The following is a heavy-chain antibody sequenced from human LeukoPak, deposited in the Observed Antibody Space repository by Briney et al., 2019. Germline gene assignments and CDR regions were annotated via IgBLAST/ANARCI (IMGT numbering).Heavy chain of an antibody. CDR3: AKDWYDFWSGYYPSHYYYYMDV. J-gene: IGHJ6*03. V-gene: IGHV3-23*01. Sequence: GGSLRLSCAASGFTFSSYAMSWVRQAPGKGLEWVSAISGSGGSTYYADSVKGRFTISRDNSKNTLYLQMNSLRADDTAVYYCAKDWYDFWSGYYPSHYYYYMDVWGKGTTVTVSS. D-gene: IGHD3-3*01. CDR1: GFTFSSYA. CDR2: ISGSGGST.